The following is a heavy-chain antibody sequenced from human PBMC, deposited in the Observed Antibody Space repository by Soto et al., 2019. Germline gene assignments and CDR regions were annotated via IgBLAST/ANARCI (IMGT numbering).Heavy chain of an antibody. Sequence: QVQLVQSGAEVRRPGGSVRISCKTSGYNFNTYGIIWVRQAPGQGLEWMGWISGYNGYTKYAQSLEDRVTLSTDTSTSTAYLQLRSLRSGDTAVYVCARDRDYSHTYADMDFWGQETLVTVSS. CDR2: ISGYNGYT. D-gene: IGHD3-16*01. CDR1: GYNFNTYG. V-gene: IGHV1-18*01. CDR3: ARDRDYSHTYADMDF. J-gene: IGHJ4*02.